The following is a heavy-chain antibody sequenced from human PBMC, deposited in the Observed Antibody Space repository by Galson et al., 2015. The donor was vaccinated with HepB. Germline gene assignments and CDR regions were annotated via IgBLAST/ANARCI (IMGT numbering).Heavy chain of an antibody. CDR2: IKSKTDGGTT. D-gene: IGHD1-26*01. J-gene: IGHJ4*02. V-gene: IGHV3-15*01. Sequence: SLRLSCAGSGFTFSNAWMSWVRQAPGEGLEWVGRIKSKTDGGTTDYAAPVKGRFTISRDDSKNTLYLQMNSLKTEDTAVYYCTQEVRGRKYYFDYWGQGTLVTVSS. CDR3: TQEVRGRKYYFDY. CDR1: GFTFSNAW.